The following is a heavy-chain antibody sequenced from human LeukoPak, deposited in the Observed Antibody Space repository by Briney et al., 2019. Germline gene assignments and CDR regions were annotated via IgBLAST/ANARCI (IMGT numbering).Heavy chain of an antibody. CDR2: NDRSGNT. Sequence: GGSLRLSCVASGFTVNNHFMSWVRQAPGKGLEWVSLNDRSGNTYYADSVTGRFTISTDTSKNSVYLQMTSLRVEDTAVYYCARDSCSLTMCFGFFDHWGQGSLVAVSS. J-gene: IGHJ4*02. CDR3: ARDSCSLTMCFGFFDH. V-gene: IGHV3-53*01. D-gene: IGHD2-2*01. CDR1: GFTVNNHF.